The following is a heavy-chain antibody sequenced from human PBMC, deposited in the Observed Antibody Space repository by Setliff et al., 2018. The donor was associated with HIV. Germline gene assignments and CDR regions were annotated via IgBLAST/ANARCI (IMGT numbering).Heavy chain of an antibody. CDR1: GYSFTSYW. J-gene: IGHJ6*03. CDR2: IDPSDSYT. CDR3: ARVQVGDPYYSYYYMDV. V-gene: IGHV5-10-1*01. D-gene: IGHD2-8*02. Sequence: GESLKISCKGSGYSFTSYWISWVRQMPGKGLEWMGRIDPSDSYTNYSPSSQGHVTISADKSISTAYLQWSSLKASDTAMYYCARVQVGDPYYSYYYMDVWGEGTTVTVSS.